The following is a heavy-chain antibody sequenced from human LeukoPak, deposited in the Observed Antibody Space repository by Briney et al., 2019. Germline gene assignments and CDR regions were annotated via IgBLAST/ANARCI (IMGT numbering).Heavy chain of an antibody. CDR3: ARPRGYSGYED. CDR2: ISSSSSYT. Sequence: KPGGSLRLSCAASGFTFSDYYMSWIRQAPGKGLEWVSYISSSSSYTNYADSVKGRFTISRDNAKNSLYLRMNSLRAEDTAVYYCARPRGYSGYEDWGQGTLVTVSS. D-gene: IGHD5-12*01. CDR1: GFTFSDYY. J-gene: IGHJ4*02. V-gene: IGHV3-11*06.